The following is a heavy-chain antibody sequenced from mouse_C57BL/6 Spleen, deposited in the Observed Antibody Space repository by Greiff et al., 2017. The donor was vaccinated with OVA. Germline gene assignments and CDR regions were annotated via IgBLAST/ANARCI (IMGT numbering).Heavy chain of an antibody. V-gene: IGHV1-82*01. D-gene: IGHD2-1*01. CDR1: GYAFSSSW. J-gene: IGHJ2*01. CDR2: IYPGDGDT. CDR3: ARLGYGNYVYFDY. Sequence: QVHVKQSGPELVKPGASVKISCKASGYAFSSSWMNWVKQRPGKGLEWIGRIYPGDGDTNYNGKFKGKATLTADKSSSTAYMQLSSLTSEDSAVYFCARLGYGNYVYFDYWGQGTTLTVSS.